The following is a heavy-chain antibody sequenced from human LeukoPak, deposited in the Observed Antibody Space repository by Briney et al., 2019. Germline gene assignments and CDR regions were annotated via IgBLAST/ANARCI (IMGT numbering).Heavy chain of an antibody. Sequence: SETLSLTCAVSGYSISSGYYWGWIRQPPGKGLEWSGSIYHSGGTYYNPSLKSRVTISVDTSKNQFSLKLSSVTAADTAVYYCARDRYCSSTSCWGWFDPWGQGTLVTVSS. V-gene: IGHV4-38-2*02. CDR1: GYSISSGYY. D-gene: IGHD2-2*01. J-gene: IGHJ5*02. CDR3: ARDRYCSSTSCWGWFDP. CDR2: IYHSGGT.